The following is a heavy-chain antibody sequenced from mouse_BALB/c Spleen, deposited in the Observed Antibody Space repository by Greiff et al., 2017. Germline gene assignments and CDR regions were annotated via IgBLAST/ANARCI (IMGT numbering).Heavy chain of an antibody. V-gene: IGHV1-18*01. CDR1: GYTFTDYT. CDR2: INPNNGGT. D-gene: IGHD1-1*01. Sequence: VQLQQSGPELVKPGASVKLSCKTSGYTFTDYTMHWVKQSPGKSLEWIGGINPNNGGTSYNQKFKVKATLTVDKSSSTAYIELRSLTSEDSAVYYCARSDYGSSFDYWGQGTTLTVAS. J-gene: IGHJ2*01. CDR3: ARSDYGSSFDY.